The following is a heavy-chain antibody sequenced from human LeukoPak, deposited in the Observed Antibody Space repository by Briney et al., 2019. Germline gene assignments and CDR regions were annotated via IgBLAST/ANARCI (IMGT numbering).Heavy chain of an antibody. J-gene: IGHJ4*02. D-gene: IGHD3-22*01. V-gene: IGHV3-66*01. CDR3: ARDSSGYFFPQHNDY. CDR1: GFTVSSNY. Sequence: GGSLTLSCAASGFTVSSNYMSWVRQAPGKGLEWVSVIYSGGSTYYADSVKGRFTISRDNSKNTLYLQMNSLRAEDTAVYYCARDSSGYFFPQHNDYWGQGTLVTVSS. CDR2: IYSGGST.